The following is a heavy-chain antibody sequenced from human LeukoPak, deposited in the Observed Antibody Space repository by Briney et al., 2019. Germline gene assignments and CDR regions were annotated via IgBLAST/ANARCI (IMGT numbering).Heavy chain of an antibody. V-gene: IGHV1-8*01. CDR3: GRPLQRGSWTQRALDY. CDR2: MNPNSGNA. J-gene: IGHJ4*02. Sequence: ASVKVSCKASGYTFTSYDISWVRQATGRGLEWMGWMNPNSGNAGYAQRFQGRVTMTRNNSISTAYMELTSLRSEDTAVYYCGRPLQRGSWTQRALDYWGQGTLVTVSS. CDR1: GYTFTSYD. D-gene: IGHD3-10*01.